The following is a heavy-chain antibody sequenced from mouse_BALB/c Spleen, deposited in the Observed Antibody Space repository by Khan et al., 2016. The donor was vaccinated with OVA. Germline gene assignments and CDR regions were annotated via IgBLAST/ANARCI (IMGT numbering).Heavy chain of an antibody. D-gene: IGHD1-1*02. CDR3: TRSGWAAFAY. CDR1: GYTFTSYY. Sequence: QVQLHQPGAELVKPGASVKLSCKASGYTFTSYYIYWVKQRPGQGLEWIGGLNPSNGGTYFNEKFESKATLNVDKSSRTAFMHVSSLTSEDSSVYYGTRSGWAAFAYWGQGTLVTVSA. J-gene: IGHJ3*01. V-gene: IGHV1S81*02. CDR2: LNPSNGGT.